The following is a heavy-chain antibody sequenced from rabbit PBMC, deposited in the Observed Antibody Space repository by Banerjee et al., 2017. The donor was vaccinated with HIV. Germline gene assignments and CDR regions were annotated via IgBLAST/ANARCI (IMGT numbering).Heavy chain of an antibody. CDR1: GLDFSSGYD. CDR2: IYTGSTGST. D-gene: IGHD1-1*01. Sequence: QEQLAESGGGLVKPEGSLTLTCKASGLDFSSGYDMCWVRQAPGKGLEWIGCIYTGSTGSTYYASWAKGRFTISKTSSTTVTLQMTSLTAADTATYFCARDPWVASGLRGPGTLVTVS. CDR3: ARDPWVASGL. J-gene: IGHJ6*01. V-gene: IGHV1S45*01.